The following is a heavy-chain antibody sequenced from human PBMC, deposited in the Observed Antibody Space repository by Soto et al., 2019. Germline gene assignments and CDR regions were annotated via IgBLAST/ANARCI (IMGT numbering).Heavy chain of an antibody. Sequence: EVQLVESGGGLVQPGRSLRLSCTASGFTFGDYAMSWVRQAPGKGLEWVGFIRSKAYGGTTEYAASVKGRFTISRDDSKSIAYLQMNSLTTEDTAVYYCTRHDATSDAFDIWGQGTMVTVSS. CDR1: GFTFGDYA. CDR2: IRSKAYGGTT. D-gene: IGHD1-26*01. V-gene: IGHV3-49*04. J-gene: IGHJ3*02. CDR3: TRHDATSDAFDI.